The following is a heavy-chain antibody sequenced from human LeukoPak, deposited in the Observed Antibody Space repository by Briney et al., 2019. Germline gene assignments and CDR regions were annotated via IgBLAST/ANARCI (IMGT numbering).Heavy chain of an antibody. Sequence: PGGSLRLSCAASGFTFSSYGVHWVRQAPGKGLEWVAVIWYDGSNKYYADSVKGRFTISRDNSKNTLYLQMNSLRAEDTAVYYCANGDLAYCGGDCYSGAFDIWGQGTMVTVSS. CDR3: ANGDLAYCGGDCYSGAFDI. CDR1: GFTFSSYG. D-gene: IGHD2-21*02. J-gene: IGHJ3*02. CDR2: IWYDGSNK. V-gene: IGHV3-33*06.